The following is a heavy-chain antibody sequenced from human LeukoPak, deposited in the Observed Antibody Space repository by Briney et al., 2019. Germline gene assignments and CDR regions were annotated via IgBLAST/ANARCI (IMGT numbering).Heavy chain of an antibody. Sequence: SETLSLTCTVSGGSISSRTYYWSWIRQPAGKGLEWIGRIYTSGSTNYNASLKSRVSMSVDTSKNQFSLKLSSVTAADTAVFYCARENSGSYREFDYWGQGTLVTVSS. CDR3: ARENSGSYREFDY. J-gene: IGHJ4*02. CDR1: GGSISSRTYY. D-gene: IGHD1-26*01. V-gene: IGHV4-61*02. CDR2: IYTSGST.